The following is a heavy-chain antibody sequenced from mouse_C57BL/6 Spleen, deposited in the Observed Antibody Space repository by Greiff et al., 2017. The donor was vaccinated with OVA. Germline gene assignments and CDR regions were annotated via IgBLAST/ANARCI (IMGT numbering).Heavy chain of an antibody. J-gene: IGHJ2*01. Sequence: VHLVESGAELARPGASVKLSCKASGYTFTSYGISWVKQRTGQGLEWIGEIYPRSGNTYYNEKFKGKATLTADKSSSTAYMELRSLTSEDSAVYFCARPLSSYDYWGQGTTLTVSS. V-gene: IGHV1-81*01. CDR2: IYPRSGNT. D-gene: IGHD1-1*01. CDR3: ARPLSSYDY. CDR1: GYTFTSYG.